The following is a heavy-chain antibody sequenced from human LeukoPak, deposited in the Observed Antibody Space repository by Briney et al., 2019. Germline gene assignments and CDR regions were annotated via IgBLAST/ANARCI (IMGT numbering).Heavy chain of an antibody. J-gene: IGHJ4*02. D-gene: IGHD6-13*01. Sequence: GGSLRLSCAASGFTFSSYAMSWVRQAPGKGLEWVSATSGSGGSTYYADSAKGRFTISRDNSKNTLYLQMNSLRAEDTAVYYCAKKKDSSSWANYFDYWGQGTLVTVSS. V-gene: IGHV3-23*01. CDR3: AKKKDSSSWANYFDY. CDR2: TSGSGGST. CDR1: GFTFSSYA.